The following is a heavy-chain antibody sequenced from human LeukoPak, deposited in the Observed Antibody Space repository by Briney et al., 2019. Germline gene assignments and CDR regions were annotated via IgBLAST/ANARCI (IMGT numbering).Heavy chain of an antibody. CDR2: IYYSGST. CDR3: ARRGYGSGST. J-gene: IGHJ5*02. Sequence: ETLSLTYTVSGGSISGSSYYWGWIRQPPGKGLEWIGSIYYSGSTYYNPSLKSRVTISVDTSKNQFSLKLSSVTAADTAVYYCARRGYGSGSTWGQGTLVTVSS. V-gene: IGHV4-39*01. D-gene: IGHD3-10*01. CDR1: GGSISGSSYY.